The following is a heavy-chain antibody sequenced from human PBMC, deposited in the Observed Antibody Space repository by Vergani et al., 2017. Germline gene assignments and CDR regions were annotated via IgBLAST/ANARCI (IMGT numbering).Heavy chain of an antibody. CDR1: GGTFSSYA. J-gene: IGHJ6*02. V-gene: IGHV1-69*12. Sequence: QVQLVQSGAEVKKPRSSVKVSCKAPGGTFSSYAISWVRQAPGQGLEWMGGIIPIFGTANYAQKFQGRVTITADESTSTAYMELSSLRSEDTAVYYCARDQWGPDGSGGSCCFGDHYGMDVWGQGTTVTVSS. CDR2: IIPIFGTA. D-gene: IGHD2-15*01. CDR3: ARDQWGPDGSGGSCCFGDHYGMDV.